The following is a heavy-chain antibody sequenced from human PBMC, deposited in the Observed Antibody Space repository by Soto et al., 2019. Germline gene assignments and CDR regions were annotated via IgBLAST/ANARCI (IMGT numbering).Heavy chain of an antibody. CDR3: ARGGGRRSSSSGLNWFDP. CDR2: INHSGST. D-gene: IGHD6-6*01. CDR1: VGSFSGYY. V-gene: IGHV4-34*01. J-gene: IGHJ5*02. Sequence: SEPMSLPGAVYVGSFSGYYWSWIRQPPVKVLEWIGEINHSGSTNYNPSLKSRVTISVDTSKNQFSLKLSSVSAADTAVYYCARGGGRRSSSSGLNWFDPWGQGTLVTVSS.